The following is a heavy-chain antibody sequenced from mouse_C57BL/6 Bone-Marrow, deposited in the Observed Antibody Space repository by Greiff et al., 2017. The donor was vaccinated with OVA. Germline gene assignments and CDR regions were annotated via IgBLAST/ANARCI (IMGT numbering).Heavy chain of an antibody. Sequence: QVQLKESGAELVKPGASVKLSCKASGYTFTEYTIHWVKQRSGQGLEWIGWFYPGSGSIKYNEKFKDKATLTADKSSSTVYMELSRLTSEDSAVYFCARHEKGYYSNDVGRRGYAMDYWGQGTSVTVSS. CDR1: GYTFTEYT. J-gene: IGHJ4*01. D-gene: IGHD2-5*01. CDR2: FYPGSGSI. CDR3: ARHEKGYYSNDVGRRGYAMDY. V-gene: IGHV1-62-2*01.